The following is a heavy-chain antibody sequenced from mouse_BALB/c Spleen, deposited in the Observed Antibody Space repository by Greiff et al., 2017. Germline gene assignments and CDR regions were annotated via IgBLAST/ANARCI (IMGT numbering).Heavy chain of an antibody. D-gene: IGHD3-1*01. J-gene: IGHJ4*01. CDR1: GYTFTDYE. CDR2: IDPETGGT. CDR3: TRSGAL. V-gene: IGHV1-15*01. Sequence: VKLVESGAELVRPGASVTLSCKASGYTFTDYEMHWVKQTPVHGLEWIGAIDPETGGTAYNQKFKGKATLTADKSSSTAYMELRGLTSEDSAVYYCTRSGALWGQGTSVTVSS.